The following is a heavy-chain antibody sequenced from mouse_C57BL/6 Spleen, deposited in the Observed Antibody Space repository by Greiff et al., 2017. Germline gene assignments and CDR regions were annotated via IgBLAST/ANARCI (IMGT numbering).Heavy chain of an antibody. V-gene: IGHV1-82*01. J-gene: IGHJ2*01. CDR1: GYAFSSSW. Sequence: QVQLQQSGPELVKPGASVKISCKASGYAFSSSWMNWVKQRPGKGLEWIGRIYPGDGDTNYNGKFKGKATLTADKSSSTAYMKLSSLTSEDSAVYFCARGDYDSDYWGQGTTLTVSS. CDR3: ARGDYDSDY. CDR2: IYPGDGDT. D-gene: IGHD2-4*01.